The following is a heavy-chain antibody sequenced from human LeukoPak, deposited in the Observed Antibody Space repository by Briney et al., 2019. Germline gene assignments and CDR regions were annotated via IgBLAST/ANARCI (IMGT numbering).Heavy chain of an antibody. CDR1: GYTFTGYY. Sequence: GASVKVSCKASGYTFTGYYMHWVRQAPGQGLEWMGWINPNSGGTNYAQKFQGRVTMTRDTSISTAYMELSSLRSEDTAVYYCARVEAGYYYYYMDVWGKGTTVTVSS. CDR2: INPNSGGT. J-gene: IGHJ6*03. CDR3: ARVEAGYYYYYMDV. V-gene: IGHV1-2*02.